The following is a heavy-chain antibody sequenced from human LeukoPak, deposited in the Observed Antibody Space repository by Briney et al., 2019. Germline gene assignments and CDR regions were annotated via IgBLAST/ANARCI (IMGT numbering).Heavy chain of an antibody. CDR2: ISSSSSYI. Sequence: GGSLRLSCAASGFTFSSYSMNWVRQAPGKGLEWVSSISSSSSYIYYADSVKGRFTISRDNAKNSLYLQMNSPRAEDTAVYYCARDRVVVPAAVAGLGYWGQGTLVTVSS. CDR1: GFTFSSYS. V-gene: IGHV3-21*01. J-gene: IGHJ4*02. D-gene: IGHD2-2*01. CDR3: ARDRVVVPAAVAGLGY.